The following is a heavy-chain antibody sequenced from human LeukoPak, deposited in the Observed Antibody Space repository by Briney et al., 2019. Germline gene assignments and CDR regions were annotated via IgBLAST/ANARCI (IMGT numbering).Heavy chain of an antibody. D-gene: IGHD2-2*01. CDR2: ISGSNSYI. CDR3: AKAAYCNSTSCYAGPWFDP. CDR1: GFTFSSYS. J-gene: IGHJ5*02. V-gene: IGHV3-21*04. Sequence: GGSLRLSCAASGFTFSSYSMNWVRQAPGKGLEWVSSISGSNSYIYYADSMKGRFTISRDNAKNSLYLQMNSLRAEDTAVYYCAKAAYCNSTSCYAGPWFDPWGQGTLVTVSS.